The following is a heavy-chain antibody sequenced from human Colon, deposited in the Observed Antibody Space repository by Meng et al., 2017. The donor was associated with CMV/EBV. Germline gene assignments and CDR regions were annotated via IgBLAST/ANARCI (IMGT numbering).Heavy chain of an antibody. CDR3: ARETAGKFDP. CDR1: GASVNSMTDY. CDR2: VYYNGT. V-gene: IGHV4-61*01. J-gene: IGHJ5*02. D-gene: IGHD3-10*01. Sequence: QVHLQESGPGLVKASETLSLTCPVSGASVNSMTDYWHWIRQSPGKGLEWIGFVYYNGTNYNPSLQSRATLLVDTSKNQFSLNLNSVTAADTAVYYCARETAGKFDPWGQGTLVTVSS.